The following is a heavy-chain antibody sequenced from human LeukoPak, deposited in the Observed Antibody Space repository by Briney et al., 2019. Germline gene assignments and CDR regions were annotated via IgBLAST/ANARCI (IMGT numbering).Heavy chain of an antibody. CDR2: INTNTGNP. D-gene: IGHD2/OR15-2a*01. Sequence: RASAKVSCKASGYTFTSYAMNWVRQAPGQGLEWMGWINTNTGNPTYAQGFTGRFVFSLDTSVSTAYLQISSLKAEDTAVYYCARDPTAASGENILAGDWFDPWGQGTLVTVSS. V-gene: IGHV7-4-1*02. J-gene: IGHJ5*02. CDR3: ARDPTAASGENILAGDWFDP. CDR1: GYTFTSYA.